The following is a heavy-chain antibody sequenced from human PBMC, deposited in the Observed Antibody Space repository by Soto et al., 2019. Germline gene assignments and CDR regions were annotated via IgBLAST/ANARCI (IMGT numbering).Heavy chain of an antibody. D-gene: IGHD4-17*01. V-gene: IGHV2-5*02. J-gene: IGHJ4*02. CDR1: GFSLSTSGVG. CDR3: ALDYGGNSYFDY. Sequence: QITLKESGPTLVKPTQTLTLTCTFSGFSLSTSGVGVGWIRQPPGKALEWLALTYWDDDKRYSPSLKRRLTITQDTSKNQVVRTMTNMDPTDTATYYCALDYGGNSYFDYWGQGTLVTVSS. CDR2: TYWDDDK.